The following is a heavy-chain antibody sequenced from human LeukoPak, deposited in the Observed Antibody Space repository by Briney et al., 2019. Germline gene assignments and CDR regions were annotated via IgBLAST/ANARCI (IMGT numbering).Heavy chain of an antibody. CDR1: GGSISSGSYY. D-gene: IGHD3-10*01. J-gene: IGHJ4*02. Sequence: PSETLSLTCTVSGGSISSGSYYWSWIRQPAGKGLEWIGRIYTSGSTNYNPSLKSRVTISVDTSKNQFSLKLSSVTAADTAVYYWGRKKYVSVNYWGKGTLVTASS. V-gene: IGHV4-61*02. CDR2: IYTSGST. CDR3: GRKKYVSVNY.